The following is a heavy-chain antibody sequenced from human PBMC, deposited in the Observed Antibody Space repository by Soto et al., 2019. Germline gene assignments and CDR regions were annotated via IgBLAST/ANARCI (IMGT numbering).Heavy chain of an antibody. CDR3: ARDHSSGYYDSPHFDY. J-gene: IGHJ4*02. V-gene: IGHV1-46*01. Sequence: ASVKVSCKASGYTFTSYYMHWVRQAPGQGLEWMGIINPSGGSTSYAQKFQGRVTMTRDTSTSTVYMELSSLRSEDTAVYYCARDHSSGYYDSPHFDYWGQGTLVTAPQ. CDR2: INPSGGST. CDR1: GYTFTSYY. D-gene: IGHD3-22*01.